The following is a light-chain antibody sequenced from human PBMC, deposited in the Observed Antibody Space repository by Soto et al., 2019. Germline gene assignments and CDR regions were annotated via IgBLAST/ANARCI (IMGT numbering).Light chain of an antibody. CDR2: AAS. V-gene: IGKV1-17*01. J-gene: IGKJ2*01. CDR3: LQHHSYPHT. CDR1: QGIGSD. Sequence: DIQMTQSPSSLSASVGDRVTITCRASQGIGSDLGWYQQKPGKVPKRLIYAASTLLIGVPSRFSGSGSGTEFTLTISSLQPEDFATYYCLQHHSYPHTFGQGTKLEIK.